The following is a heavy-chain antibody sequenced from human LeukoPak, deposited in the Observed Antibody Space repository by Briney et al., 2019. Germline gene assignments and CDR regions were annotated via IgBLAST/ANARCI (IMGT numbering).Heavy chain of an antibody. J-gene: IGHJ4*02. CDR1: GGSISSGSYY. CDR2: INTNGST. D-gene: IGHD6-19*01. CDR3: ARQDSSGWLFDY. Sequence: PSQTLSLTCTVSGGSISSGSYYWSWIRQPAGKGLEWIGRINTNGSTNYNPSPKSRVTISVDTSKNQFSLKLTSVTAADADVYYCARQDSSGWLFDYWGQGTLVTVSS. V-gene: IGHV4-61*02.